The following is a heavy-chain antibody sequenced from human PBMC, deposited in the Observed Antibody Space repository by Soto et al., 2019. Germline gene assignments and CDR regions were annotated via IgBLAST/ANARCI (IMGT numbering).Heavy chain of an antibody. CDR3: ARDQGGSYYWVHAFEI. CDR1: GGSVSSGSYY. J-gene: IGHJ3*02. CDR2: IYYSGST. Sequence: SETLSLTCTVSGGSVSSGSYYWSWIRQPPGKGLEWIGYIYYSGSTNYNPSLKSRVTISVDTSKNQFSLKLSSVTAADTAVYYCARDQGGSYYWVHAFEIWGQGTMVTVSS. V-gene: IGHV4-61*01. D-gene: IGHD1-26*01.